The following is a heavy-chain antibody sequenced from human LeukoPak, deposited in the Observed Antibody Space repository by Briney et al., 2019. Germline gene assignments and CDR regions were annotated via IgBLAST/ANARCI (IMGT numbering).Heavy chain of an antibody. V-gene: IGHV1-46*01. J-gene: IGHJ3*02. D-gene: IGHD1-14*01. CDR2: INPSGGST. CDR1: GYTFTSYY. CDR3: ARDSRDGRDAFDI. Sequence: ASVKVSCKASGYTFTSYYMHWVRQAPGQGLEWMGIINPSGGSTSYAQKLQGRVTMTTDTSTSTAYMELRSLRSDDTAVYYCARDSRDGRDAFDIWGQGTMVTVSS.